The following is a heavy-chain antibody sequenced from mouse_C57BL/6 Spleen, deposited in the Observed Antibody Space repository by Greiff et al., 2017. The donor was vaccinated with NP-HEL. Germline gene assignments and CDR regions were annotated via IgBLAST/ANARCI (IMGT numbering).Heavy chain of an antibody. CDR3: ARNSLITTVVNWDGYWYFDV. Sequence: VQVVESGPGLVQPSQSLSITCTVSGFSLTSYGVHWVRQSPGKGLEWLGVIWSGGSTDYNAAFISRLSISKDNSKSQVFFKMNSLQADDTAIYYCARNSLITTVVNWDGYWYFDVWGTGTTVTVSS. J-gene: IGHJ1*03. CDR2: IWSGGST. CDR1: GFSLTSYG. D-gene: IGHD1-2*01. V-gene: IGHV2-2*01.